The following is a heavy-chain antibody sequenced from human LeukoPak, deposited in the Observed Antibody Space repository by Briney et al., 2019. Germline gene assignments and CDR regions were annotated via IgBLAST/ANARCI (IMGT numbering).Heavy chain of an antibody. J-gene: IGHJ6*04. CDR3: ARDRAYSSRANYYYYYGMDV. V-gene: IGHV1-2*02. Sequence: ASVKVSCKASGYTFTGYYMHWVRQAPGQGLEWMGWINPNSGGTNYAQKFQGRVTISVDTSKHQFSLKLSSVTAADTAVYYCARDRAYSSRANYYYYYGMDVWGKGTTVTVSS. CDR1: GYTFTGYY. CDR2: INPNSGGT. D-gene: IGHD6-13*01.